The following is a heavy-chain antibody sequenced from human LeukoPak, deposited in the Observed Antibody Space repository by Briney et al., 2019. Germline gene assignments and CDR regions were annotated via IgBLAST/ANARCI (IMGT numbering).Heavy chain of an antibody. CDR2: IHNSGTS. Sequence: KPSETLSLTCTVSDDSISDYYRGWIRQPPGKGLEWIGYIHNSGTSTYNLSLKSRVTISVDTSKNQFSLKLSSVTAADTAVYYCEALGTYYYYGMDVWGQGTTVTVSS. D-gene: IGHD7-27*01. CDR1: DDSISDYY. CDR3: EALGTYYYYGMDV. J-gene: IGHJ6*02. V-gene: IGHV4-59*12.